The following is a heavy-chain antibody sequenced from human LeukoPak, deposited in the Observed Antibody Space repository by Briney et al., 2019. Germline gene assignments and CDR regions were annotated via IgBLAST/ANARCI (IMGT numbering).Heavy chain of an antibody. D-gene: IGHD3-10*01. CDR3: ASSVLSFGDY. CDR2: ILDDGRHK. V-gene: IGHV3-30*03. Sequence: GGSLRLSCTASGFIFTTYGMHWVRQAPGKGLEWVAAILDDGRHKDHAASVRGRFTVSRDNSENTLYLQMNSLRAEDTAVYYCASSVLSFGDYWGQGILVTVSS. J-gene: IGHJ4*02. CDR1: GFIFTTYG.